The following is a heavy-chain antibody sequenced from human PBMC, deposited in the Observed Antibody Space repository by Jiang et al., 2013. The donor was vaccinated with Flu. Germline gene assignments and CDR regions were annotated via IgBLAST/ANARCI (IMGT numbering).Heavy chain of an antibody. Sequence: SFTSYWIGWVRQMPGKGLEWMGIIYPGDSDTRYSPSFQGQVTISADKSISTAYLQWSSLKASDTAMYYCARGYCTNGVCYPFDYWGQGTLVTVSS. D-gene: IGHD2-8*01. CDR1: SFTSYW. CDR2: IYPGDSDT. CDR3: ARGYCTNGVCYPFDY. V-gene: IGHV5-51*01. J-gene: IGHJ4*02.